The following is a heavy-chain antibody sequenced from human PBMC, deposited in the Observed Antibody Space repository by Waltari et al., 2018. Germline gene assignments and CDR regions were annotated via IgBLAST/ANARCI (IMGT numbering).Heavy chain of an antibody. CDR1: GGSISSGSYY. Sequence: QVQLQESGPGLVKPSQTLSLTCTVSGGSISSGSYYWSWIRQPAGKGLEWIGYIYTSGSTNYNPSLKSRVTISVDTSKNQFSLKLSSVTAADTAVYYCARALYYYGSGPLDYWGQGTLVTVSS. V-gene: IGHV4-61*09. CDR2: IYTSGST. J-gene: IGHJ4*02. CDR3: ARALYYYGSGPLDY. D-gene: IGHD3-10*01.